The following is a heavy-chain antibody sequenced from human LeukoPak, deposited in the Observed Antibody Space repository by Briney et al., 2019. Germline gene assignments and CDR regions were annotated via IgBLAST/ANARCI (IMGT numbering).Heavy chain of an antibody. J-gene: IGHJ4*02. CDR1: GNYW. CDR2: INSDGSWT. V-gene: IGHV3-74*01. D-gene: IGHD2-2*01. Sequence: GGSLRLSCAASGNYWMHWVRQAPGKGLVWVSHINSDGSWTNYADSVKGRFTISKDNAKNTVYLQMNNLRAEDTAVYYCVSFYETYWGRGTLVTVSS. CDR3: VSFYETY.